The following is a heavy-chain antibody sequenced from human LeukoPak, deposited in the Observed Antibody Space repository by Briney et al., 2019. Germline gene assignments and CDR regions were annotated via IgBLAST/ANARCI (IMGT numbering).Heavy chain of an antibody. J-gene: IGHJ4*02. Sequence: GGSLRLSCAASGFTFSSYSMNWVRQAPGKGLEWVSSISSSSSYIYYADSVKGRFTISRDNAKNSLYLQMSSLRDEDTAVYYCASSSGWHYLGFWGQGTLVTVAS. V-gene: IGHV3-21*01. CDR3: ASSSGWHYLGF. D-gene: IGHD6-19*01. CDR1: GFTFSSYS. CDR2: ISSSSSYI.